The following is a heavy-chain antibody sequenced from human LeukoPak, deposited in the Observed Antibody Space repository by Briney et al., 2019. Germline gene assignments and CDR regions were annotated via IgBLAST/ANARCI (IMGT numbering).Heavy chain of an antibody. CDR3: VRSVGSSGWYGEFDY. D-gene: IGHD6-19*01. Sequence: ASVKVSCKASGYTFTSYYMHWGRQAPGHGLEWMGIINPSGGSTSYVQKLQGRVTMTRDTSTSTVYMEVSSLRSEDTAVYFCVRSVGSSGWYGEFDYWGQGTLVTVSS. V-gene: IGHV1-46*01. CDR2: INPSGGST. CDR1: GYTFTSYY. J-gene: IGHJ4*02.